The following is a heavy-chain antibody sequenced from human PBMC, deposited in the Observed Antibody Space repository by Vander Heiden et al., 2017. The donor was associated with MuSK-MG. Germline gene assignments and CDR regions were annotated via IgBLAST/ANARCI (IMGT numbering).Heavy chain of an antibody. V-gene: IGHV3-11*01. CDR2: ISSSGSAI. CDR1: GFTCSDYY. D-gene: IGHD3-3*01. J-gene: IGHJ5*02. CDR3: ATFPRGRGRRFLEWLFYES. Sequence: QVQLVESGGGLVKPGGSLRLSCAASGFTCSDYYMSWITQAPGKGLEWVSYISSSGSAIYYADSLKGRFTISRDNAKNSLYLQMNSLRADDTAVYYCATFPRGRGRRFLEWLFYESWGQGTLGTVSS.